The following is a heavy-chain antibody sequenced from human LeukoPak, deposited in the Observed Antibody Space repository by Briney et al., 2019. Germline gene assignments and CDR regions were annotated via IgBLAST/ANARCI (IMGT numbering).Heavy chain of an antibody. CDR1: GGSISSSSYY. CDR3: ARRSGWYLVIDY. CDR2: IYYSGST. D-gene: IGHD6-19*01. V-gene: IGHV4-39*01. Sequence: PSETLSLTCTVSGGSISSSSYYWGWIRQPPGKGLEWIGSIYYSGSTYYNPSLKSRVTISVDTSKNQFSLKLSSVTAADTAVYYCARRSGWYLVIDYWGQGTLVTVSS. J-gene: IGHJ4*02.